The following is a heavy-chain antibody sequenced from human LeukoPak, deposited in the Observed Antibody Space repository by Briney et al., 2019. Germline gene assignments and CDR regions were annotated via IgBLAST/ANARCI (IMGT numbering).Heavy chain of an antibody. CDR1: GFTLSSHW. CDR3: TRRVSATRWFDP. CDR2: INSDGSTT. Sequence: GGSLRLSCAASGFTLSSHWMHWVRQAPGKALVWVSRINSDGSTTNYADSVKGRFTISRDHAENTLYLQMNSLRVEDTAVYYCTRRVSATRWFDPWGQGALVTVSS. J-gene: IGHJ5*02. V-gene: IGHV3-74*01. D-gene: IGHD2-15*01.